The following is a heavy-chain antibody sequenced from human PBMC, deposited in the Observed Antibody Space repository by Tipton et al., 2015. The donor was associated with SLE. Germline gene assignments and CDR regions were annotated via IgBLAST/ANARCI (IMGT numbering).Heavy chain of an antibody. CDR1: GFTFNKYC. J-gene: IGHJ4*02. CDR2: IRYDGSIK. CDR3: AKSTLRNDYFDH. V-gene: IGHV3-30*02. Sequence: SGFTFNKYCMHWVRQAPGKGLEWVAFIRYDGSIKYYADPVKGRLTSSRGNAKNTLYLQMNSLRVEDTAVYYCAKSTLRNDYFDHWGQGTLVTVSS. D-gene: IGHD5-12*01.